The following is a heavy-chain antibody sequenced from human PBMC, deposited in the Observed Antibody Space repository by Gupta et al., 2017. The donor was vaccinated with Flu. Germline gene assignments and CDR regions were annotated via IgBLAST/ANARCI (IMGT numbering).Heavy chain of an antibody. V-gene: IGHV3-33*01. Sequence: QVQLVESGGGVVQPGRSLRLSCAASGFTFSVYGMHWVRQAPGKGLEWVAVIWYDGSNKYYADSVKGRFTISRDNSKNTLYLQMNSLRAEDTAVYYCAREHYSYSYGTRRDFDYWGQGTLVTVSS. J-gene: IGHJ4*02. CDR1: GFTFSVYG. CDR2: IWYDGSNK. CDR3: AREHYSYSYGTRRDFDY. D-gene: IGHD5-18*01.